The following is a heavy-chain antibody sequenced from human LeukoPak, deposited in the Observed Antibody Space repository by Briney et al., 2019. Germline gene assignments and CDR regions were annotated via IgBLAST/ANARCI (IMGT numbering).Heavy chain of an antibody. D-gene: IGHD5-18*01. CDR1: GYTFTSYA. CDR3: ARSGIYSYGYSEFDY. Sequence: GASVKVSCKASGYTFTSYAMHWVRQAPGQGLEWMGWINAGNGNTKYSQKFQGRVTITRDTSASTAYMELSSLRSEDTAVYYCARSGIYSYGYSEFDYWGQGTLVTVSS. V-gene: IGHV1-3*01. CDR2: INAGNGNT. J-gene: IGHJ4*02.